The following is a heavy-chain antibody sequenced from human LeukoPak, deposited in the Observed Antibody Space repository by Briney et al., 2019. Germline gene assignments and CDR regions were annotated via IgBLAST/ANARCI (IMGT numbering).Heavy chain of an antibody. CDR2: IYYSGST. CDR1: GGSISNYY. J-gene: IGHJ5*02. CDR3: ARGGSGWYEGYNWFDP. Sequence: SETLSLTCTVSGGSISNYYWSWIRRPPGKGLEWIGYIYYSGSTLYNPSLKSRVTISVDTSKNQFSLKLSSVTAADTAVYYCARGGSGWYEGYNWFDPWGQGTLVTVSS. D-gene: IGHD6-19*01. V-gene: IGHV4-59*12.